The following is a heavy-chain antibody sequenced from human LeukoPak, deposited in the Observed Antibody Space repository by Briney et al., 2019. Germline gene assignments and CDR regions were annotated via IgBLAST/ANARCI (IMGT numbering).Heavy chain of an antibody. V-gene: IGHV3-21*04. CDR1: GFTFSSYS. D-gene: IGHD3-3*01. CDR3: ARDRAGGYYTPGRDFDY. CDR2: ISSSSSYI. J-gene: IGHJ4*02. Sequence: GGSLRLSCTASGFTFSSYSMNWVRQAPGKGLEWVSSISSSSSYIYYADSVKGRFTISRDNAMNSPYLQMNSLRADDTAVYYCARDRAGGYYTPGRDFDYRGQGTLVTVSS.